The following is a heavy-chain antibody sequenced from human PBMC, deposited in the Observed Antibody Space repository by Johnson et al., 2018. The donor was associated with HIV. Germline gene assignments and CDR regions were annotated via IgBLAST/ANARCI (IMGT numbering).Heavy chain of an antibody. Sequence: VQLVESGGGVVRPGGSLRLSCAASGFAVSSNYMNWVRQTPGKGLEWVSILYSAGSAYYADSVKGRFTISRDNSKNTLYLQMNSLRPEDTAVYYCARAPPYYGGYSVSDAFDIWGQGTVVTVSS. CDR1: GFAVSSNY. D-gene: IGHD3-22*01. J-gene: IGHJ3*02. CDR2: LYSAGSA. CDR3: ARAPPYYGGYSVSDAFDI. V-gene: IGHV3-66*02.